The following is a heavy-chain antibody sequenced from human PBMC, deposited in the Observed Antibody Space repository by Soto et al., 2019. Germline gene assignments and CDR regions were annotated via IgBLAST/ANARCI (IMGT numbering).Heavy chain of an antibody. CDR1: GFTFSDYA. CDR2: VSHDGRNT. D-gene: IGHD6-19*01. J-gene: IGHJ4*02. CDR3: AKGGRQWLVTSDFNY. V-gene: IGHV3-30*18. Sequence: VQLVESGGGVVQPGRSLRLSCAASGFTFSDYAMHWVRQAPGKGLEWVAVVSHDGRNTHYADSVKGRFTISRASSKNTVSLDMTSLRAEDTAVYYCAKGGRQWLVTSDFNYWGQGALVTVSS.